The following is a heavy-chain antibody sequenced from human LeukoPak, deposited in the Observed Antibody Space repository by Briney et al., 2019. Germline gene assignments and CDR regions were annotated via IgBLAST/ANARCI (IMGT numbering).Heavy chain of an antibody. Sequence: SETLSLTCTASGYAIISGGFSWNWIRQPPGKALAWIGCIYDRGPAHYNPSLKSRFTISVDRPKNQFFLNVTSLTAADTAVYYCARSRQASGLFSSWGQGTLVVVSS. CDR2: IYDRGPA. CDR1: GYAIISGGFS. V-gene: IGHV4-30-2*01. D-gene: IGHD3-10*01. J-gene: IGHJ5*02. CDR3: ARSRQASGLFSS.